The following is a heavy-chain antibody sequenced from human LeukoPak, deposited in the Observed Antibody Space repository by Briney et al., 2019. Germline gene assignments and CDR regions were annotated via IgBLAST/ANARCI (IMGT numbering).Heavy chain of an antibody. Sequence: ASVKVSCKASGYTFTGYYMHWVRQAPGQGLEWMGWINPNSGGTNYAQKFQGRVTMTRYTSISTAYMELSRLRSDDTAVYYCARDRYYDSSGYLGYYAFDIWGQGTMVTVSS. CDR1: GYTFTGYY. CDR2: INPNSGGT. CDR3: ARDRYYDSSGYLGYYAFDI. J-gene: IGHJ3*02. D-gene: IGHD3-22*01. V-gene: IGHV1-2*02.